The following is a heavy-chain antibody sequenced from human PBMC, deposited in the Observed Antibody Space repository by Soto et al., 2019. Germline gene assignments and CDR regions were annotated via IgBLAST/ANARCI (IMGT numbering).Heavy chain of an antibody. Sequence: PSETLSLTCAVSGGSISSSNWWSWVRQPPGKGLEWIGEIYHSGSTNYNPSLKSRVTISVDKSKNQFSLKLSSVTAADTAVYYWARFAAAAGSYYYYGMDVWGQGTTVTVSS. V-gene: IGHV4-4*02. CDR2: IYHSGST. D-gene: IGHD6-13*01. J-gene: IGHJ6*02. CDR1: GGSISSSNW. CDR3: ARFAAAAGSYYYYGMDV.